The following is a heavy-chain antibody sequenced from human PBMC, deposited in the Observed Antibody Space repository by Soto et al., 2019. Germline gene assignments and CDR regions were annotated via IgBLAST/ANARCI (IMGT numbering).Heavy chain of an antibody. CDR3: ARAHSIVLMVYAISWFDP. Sequence: SETLSLTCAVYGGSFSCYYWSWIRQPPGKGLEWIGEINHSGSTNYNPSLKSRVTISVDTSKNQFSLKLSSVTAADTAVYYCARAHSIVLMVYAISWFDPWGQGTLVTVS. CDR2: INHSGST. D-gene: IGHD2-8*01. V-gene: IGHV4-34*01. J-gene: IGHJ5*02. CDR1: GGSFSCYY.